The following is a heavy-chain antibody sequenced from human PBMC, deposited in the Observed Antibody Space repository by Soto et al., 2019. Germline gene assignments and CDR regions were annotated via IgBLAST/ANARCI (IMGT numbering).Heavy chain of an antibody. J-gene: IGHJ4*02. CDR3: ARYEPAARPTTFDY. D-gene: IGHD2-2*02. V-gene: IGHV4-59*01. CDR1: GGSISSYY. CDR2: IYYSGST. Sequence: SETLSLTCTVSGGSISSYYWSWIRQPPGKGLEWIGYIYYSGSTNYNPSLKSRVTISVDTSKSQFSLKLSSVTAADTAVYYCARYEPAARPTTFDYWGQGTLVTVSS.